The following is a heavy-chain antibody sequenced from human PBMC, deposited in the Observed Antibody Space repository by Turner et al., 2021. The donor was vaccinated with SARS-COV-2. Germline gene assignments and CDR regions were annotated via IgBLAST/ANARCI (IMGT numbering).Heavy chain of an antibody. CDR3: ARWDNYYDSSGYYPDAFDI. V-gene: IGHV3-21*01. Sequence: ELQLVESGGRLVKPGGSLRLSCAASGFPFSSYSMNCVRQVPGKGLEWVSCISSSSSYIYYADSVKSRFTISRDNAKNSLYLKMNSLRAEDTAVYYCARWDNYYDSSGYYPDAFDIWGQGTMVTVSS. J-gene: IGHJ3*02. CDR1: GFPFSSYS. CDR2: ISSSSSYI. D-gene: IGHD3-22*01.